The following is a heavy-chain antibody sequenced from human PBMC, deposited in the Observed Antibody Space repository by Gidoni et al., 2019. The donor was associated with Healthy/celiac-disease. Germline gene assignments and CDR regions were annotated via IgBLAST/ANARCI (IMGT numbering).Heavy chain of an antibody. CDR1: GCTFSSYA. D-gene: IGHD3-3*01. CDR3: ARDEGAYDFWSGYY. J-gene: IGHJ4*02. Sequence: QVQLVQSGAEVKKPGSSVKVSCKASGCTFSSYALSWVRQAPGQGLEWMGGIIPICGTANYAQKFQGRVTITADESTSTAYMELSSLRSEDTAVYYCARDEGAYDFWSGYYWGQGTLVTVSS. V-gene: IGHV1-69*01. CDR2: IIPICGTA.